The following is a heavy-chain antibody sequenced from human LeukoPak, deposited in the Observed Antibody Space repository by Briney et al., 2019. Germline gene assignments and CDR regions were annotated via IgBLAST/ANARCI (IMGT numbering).Heavy chain of an antibody. J-gene: IGHJ4*02. CDR3: ATATYSYGSVRFDY. CDR1: GYTLTELS. V-gene: IGHV1-24*01. Sequence: ASVRVSCKVSGYTLTELSMHWVRQAPGKGLEGMGGFDPEDGETIYAQKFQGRVTMTEDTSTDTAYMELSSLRSEDTAVYYCATATYSYGSVRFDYWGQGTLVTVSS. CDR2: FDPEDGET. D-gene: IGHD5-18*01.